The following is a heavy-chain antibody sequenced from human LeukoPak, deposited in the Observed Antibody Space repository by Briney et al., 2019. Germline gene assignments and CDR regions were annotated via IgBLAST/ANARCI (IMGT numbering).Heavy chain of an antibody. CDR3: ARSAPAGFSYYSYYMDV. CDR2: INSDGSST. CDR1: GFTFSSYW. Sequence: GGSLRLSCAASGFTFSSYWMHWVRQAPGKGLVWVSRINSDGSSTTYADPVKGRFTISRDNAKNTVYLQMDSLRAEDTAVYYCARSAPAGFSYYSYYMDVWGKGTTVTISS. D-gene: IGHD6-25*01. V-gene: IGHV3-74*01. J-gene: IGHJ6*03.